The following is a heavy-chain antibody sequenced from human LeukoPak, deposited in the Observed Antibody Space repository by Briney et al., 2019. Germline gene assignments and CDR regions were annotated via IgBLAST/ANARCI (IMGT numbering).Heavy chain of an antibody. V-gene: IGHV4-30-4*01. CDR2: IYYSGST. D-gene: IGHD5-18*01. J-gene: IGHJ4*02. Sequence: SQTLSLTCTVSGGSISSGDYYWTWIRQPPEKGLEWIGSIYYSGSTSYNPSLKSRVTISVDTPKNQFSLKLSSVTAADTALYYCVRDGGYRYAPFDSWGPGTLVTVSS. CDR3: VRDGGYRYAPFDS. CDR1: GGSISSGDYY.